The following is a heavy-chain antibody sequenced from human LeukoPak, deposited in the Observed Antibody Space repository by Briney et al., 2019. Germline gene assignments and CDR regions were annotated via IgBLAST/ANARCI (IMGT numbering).Heavy chain of an antibody. V-gene: IGHV3-20*04. CDR1: GFTFDDYG. Sequence: PGGSLRLSCAASGFTFDDYGMSWVRQAPGKGLEWISGVNWNGGSTGYADSVKGRFTISRDNAKNSLYLQMNSLKTEDTAVYYCITLSPAGHTVSWGQGTLVTVSS. D-gene: IGHD2-2*01. CDR3: ITLSPAGHTVS. CDR2: VNWNGGST. J-gene: IGHJ5*02.